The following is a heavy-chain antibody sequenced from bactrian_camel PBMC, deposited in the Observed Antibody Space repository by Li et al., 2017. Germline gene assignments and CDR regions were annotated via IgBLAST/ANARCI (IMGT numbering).Heavy chain of an antibody. CDR3: AADSEIDDYDVVRFGTCLFAS. CDR2: IDSDGVSRVGSV. CDR1: GFPFDDSE. Sequence: HVQLVESGGGSVQAGGSLILSCTASGFPFDDSEMGWYRRAPGKEREWVATIDSDGVSRVGSVTYTDSVKGRFSISRDKNTLVLQMNSLKPEDTAMYYCAADSEIDDYDVVRFGTCLFASWGQGTQVTVS. V-gene: IGHV3S63*01. D-gene: IGHD4*01. J-gene: IGHJ4*01.